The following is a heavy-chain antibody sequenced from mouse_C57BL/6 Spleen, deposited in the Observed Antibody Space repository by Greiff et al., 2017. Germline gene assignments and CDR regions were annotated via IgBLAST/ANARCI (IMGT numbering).Heavy chain of an antibody. V-gene: IGHV1-26*01. J-gene: IGHJ4*01. CDR2: INPNNGGT. Sequence: EVQLLQSGPELVKPGASVKISCKASGYTFTDYYMNWVKQSHGKSLEWIGDINPNNGGTSYNQKFKGKATLTVDKSSSTAYMELRSLTSEDSAVYYCTKGNYGNYGYAMDYWGRGTSVTVSS. CDR3: TKGNYGNYGYAMDY. CDR1: GYTFTDYY. D-gene: IGHD2-1*01.